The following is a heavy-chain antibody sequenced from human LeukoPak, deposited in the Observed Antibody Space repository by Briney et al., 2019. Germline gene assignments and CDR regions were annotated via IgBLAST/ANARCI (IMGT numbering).Heavy chain of an antibody. V-gene: IGHV3-11*05. J-gene: IGHJ6*02. CDR3: ARADYGDPETVCYYYYGMDV. CDR2: ISSSSSYT. CDR1: GFTFSTYT. D-gene: IGHD4-17*01. Sequence: PGGSLRLSCAASGFTFSTYTMNWIRQAPGKGLEWVSYISSSSSYTNYADSVKGRFTISRDNAKNSLYLQMNSLRAEDTAVYYCARADYGDPETVCYYYYGMDVWGQGTTVTVSS.